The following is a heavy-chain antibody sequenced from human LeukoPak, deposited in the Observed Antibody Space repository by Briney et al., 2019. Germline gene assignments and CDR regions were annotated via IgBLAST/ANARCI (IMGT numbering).Heavy chain of an antibody. J-gene: IGHJ4*02. CDR1: GFTFSSYG. CDR2: ISYDGSNK. CDR3: AKSVGRWFGELFTYFDY. Sequence: PGGSLRLSCAASGFTFSSYGMHWVRQAPGKGLEWVAVISYDGSNKYYADSVKGRFTISRDNSKNTLYPQMNSLRAEDTAVYYCAKSVGRWFGELFTYFDYWGQGTLVTVSS. D-gene: IGHD3-10*01. V-gene: IGHV3-30*18.